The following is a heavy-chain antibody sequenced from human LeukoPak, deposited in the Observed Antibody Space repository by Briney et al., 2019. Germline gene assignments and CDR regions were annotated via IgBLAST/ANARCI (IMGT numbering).Heavy chain of an antibody. CDR1: GFTVSSYV. CDR3: AKGDFDCSSTSCPYYYYYMDV. J-gene: IGHJ6*03. D-gene: IGHD2-2*01. Sequence: GGSLRLSCAASGFTVSSYVMHWVRQAPGKGLEWVAFIRYDGSSKFYADSVKGRFTISRDNSKNTLYLQMNSLRAEDTAVYYCAKGDFDCSSTSCPYYYYYMDVWGKGTTVTMSS. V-gene: IGHV3-30*02. CDR2: IRYDGSSK.